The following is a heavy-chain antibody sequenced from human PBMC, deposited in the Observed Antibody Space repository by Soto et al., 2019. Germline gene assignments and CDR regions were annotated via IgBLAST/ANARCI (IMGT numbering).Heavy chain of an antibody. D-gene: IGHD5-18*01. Sequence: GGSLRLSCSASGFTLSSYAMHWVRQAPGKGLEYVSAISSNGGSTYYADSVKGRFTISRDNSKNTLYLQMSSLRAEDTAVYYCVKDQDVDTAMVSVYYFDYWGQGT. V-gene: IGHV3-64D*08. CDR1: GFTLSSYA. CDR3: VKDQDVDTAMVSVYYFDY. CDR2: ISSNGGST. J-gene: IGHJ4*02.